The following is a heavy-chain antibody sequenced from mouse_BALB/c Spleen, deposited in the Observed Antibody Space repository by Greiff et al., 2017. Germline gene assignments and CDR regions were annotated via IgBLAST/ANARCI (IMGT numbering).Heavy chain of an antibody. V-gene: IGHV14-3*02. Sequence: EVQLQQSGAELVKPGASVKLSCTASGFNIKDTDMHWVKQRPEQGLEWIGRIDPANGNTKYDPKFQGKATITADTSSNTAYLQLSSLTSEDTAVYYCALGYYGTYYAMDYWGQGTSVTVSS. CDR1: GFNIKDTD. CDR3: ALGYYGTYYAMDY. D-gene: IGHD1-2*01. CDR2: IDPANGNT. J-gene: IGHJ4*01.